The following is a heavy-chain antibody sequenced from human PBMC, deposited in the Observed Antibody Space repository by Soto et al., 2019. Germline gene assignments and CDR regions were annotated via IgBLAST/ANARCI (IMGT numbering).Heavy chain of an antibody. D-gene: IGHD4-17*01. CDR3: VRRTDSTVTTDYFDY. CDR2: INHSGST. J-gene: IGHJ4*02. CDR1: DGSFSGYY. V-gene: IGHV4-34*01. Sequence: SETLSLTCAVYDGSFSGYYWSWIRQPPGKGLEWIGEINHSGSTNYSPSLKSRVTISVDTSKNQFSLKLGSVTAADTAEYYCVRRTDSTVTTDYFDYWGQGTLVTVSS.